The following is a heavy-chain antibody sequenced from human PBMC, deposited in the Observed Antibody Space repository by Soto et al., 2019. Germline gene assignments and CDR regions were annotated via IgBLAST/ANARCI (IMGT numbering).Heavy chain of an antibody. V-gene: IGHV1-69*01. Sequence: QVQLVQSGAEVKKPGSSVKVSCKASGGTFSSYAISWVQQAPGQGLEWMGGIITIFGTANYTQKCQVRVTITAEESTSTAYMELSSMRSEDTEVYYCTREEASGSHIGYWGEGTLVTVSS. D-gene: IGHD3-22*01. CDR1: GGTFSSYA. CDR3: TREEASGSHIGY. CDR2: IITIFGTA. J-gene: IGHJ4*02.